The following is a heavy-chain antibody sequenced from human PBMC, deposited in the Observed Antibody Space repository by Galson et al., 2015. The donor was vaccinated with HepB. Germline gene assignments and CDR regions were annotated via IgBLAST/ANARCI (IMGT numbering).Heavy chain of an antibody. CDR3: ARDYTYDSSGYYLSWFDP. V-gene: IGHV4-38-2*02. D-gene: IGHD3-22*01. CDR1: GYSISSGYY. CDR2: IYHSGST. Sequence: SLTCAVSGYSISSGYYWGWIRQPPGKGLEWIGSIYHSGSTYYNPSLKSRVTISVDTSKNQFSLKLSSVTAADTAVYYCARDYTYDSSGYYLSWFDPWGQGTLVTVSS. J-gene: IGHJ5*02.